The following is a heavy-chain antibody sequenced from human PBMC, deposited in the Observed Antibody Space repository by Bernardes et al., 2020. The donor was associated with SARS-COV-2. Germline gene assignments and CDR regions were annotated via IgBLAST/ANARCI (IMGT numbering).Heavy chain of an antibody. CDR1: GGSFSGYY. D-gene: IGHD2-8*01. CDR3: ASIPGYCTNGVCYKVSY. J-gene: IGHJ4*02. V-gene: IGHV4-34*01. Sequence: SETLSLTCAVYGGSFSGYYWSWIRQPPGKGLEWIGEINHSGSTNYNPSLKSRVTISVDTSKNQFSLKLSSVTAADTAVYYCASIPGYCTNGVCYKVSYWGQGTLVTVSS. CDR2: INHSGST.